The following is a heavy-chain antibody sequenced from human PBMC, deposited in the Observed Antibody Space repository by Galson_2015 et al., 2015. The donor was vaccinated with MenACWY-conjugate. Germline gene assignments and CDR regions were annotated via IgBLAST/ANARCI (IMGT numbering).Heavy chain of an antibody. CDR1: GFTFRSYE. CDR3: ARDRLGAYYYGSGRGPDY. V-gene: IGHV3-48*03. CDR2: ISSSGSTI. J-gene: IGHJ4*02. Sequence: SLRLSCAASGFTFRSYEMNWVRQAPGKGLEWVSYISSSGSTIYHADSVKGRFTISRDNAKNSLYLQMSSLGAEDTAVYYCARDRLGAYYYGSGRGPDYWGQGTLVTVSS. D-gene: IGHD3-10*01.